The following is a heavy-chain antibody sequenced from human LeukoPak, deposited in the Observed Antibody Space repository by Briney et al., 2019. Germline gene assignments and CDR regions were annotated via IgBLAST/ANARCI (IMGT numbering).Heavy chain of an antibody. CDR2: ISSSSSYI. D-gene: IGHD6-19*01. V-gene: IGHV3-21*01. CDR3: ARKQWLVVEEDYYYYMDV. CDR1: GFTFSSYS. Sequence: SGGSLRLSCAASGFTFSSYSMNWVRQAPGKGLEWVSSISSSSSYIYYADSVKGRFTISRDNAKNSLYLQMNSLRAEDTAVYYCARKQWLVVEEDYYYYMDVWGKGTTVTVSS. J-gene: IGHJ6*03.